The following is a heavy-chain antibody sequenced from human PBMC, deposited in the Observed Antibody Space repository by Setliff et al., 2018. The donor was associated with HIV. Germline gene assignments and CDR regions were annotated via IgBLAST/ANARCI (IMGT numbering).Heavy chain of an antibody. CDR3: AKTSVGATGLYAFDI. CDR1: GGSIGSASHY. V-gene: IGHV4-61*09. J-gene: IGHJ3*02. Sequence: SETLSLTCTVSGGSIGSASHYWSWIRQPAGKGLEWIGHIYTTGSTNYNPSLKSRVTISADTSNNQFSLRLTSMTAADTAVYYCAKTSVGATGLYAFDIWGQGTMVTVSS. CDR2: IYTTGST. D-gene: IGHD1-26*01.